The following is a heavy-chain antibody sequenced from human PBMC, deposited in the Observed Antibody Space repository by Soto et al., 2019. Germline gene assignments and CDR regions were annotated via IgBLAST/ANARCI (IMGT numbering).Heavy chain of an antibody. CDR3: ARIPVDTSMIYWLDP. CDR2: IYYSGNT. D-gene: IGHD5-18*01. CDR1: GCSFSIGYYY. Sequence: SATLSLTCPVAGCSFSIGYYYWLWIRQPPGKGLEWIGYIYYSGNTNYNPSLKSRVIISVDTSKNLFSLKLTSVTAADTAVYYCARIPVDTSMIYWLDPWGQGTLVTVSS. J-gene: IGHJ5*02. V-gene: IGHV4-61*01.